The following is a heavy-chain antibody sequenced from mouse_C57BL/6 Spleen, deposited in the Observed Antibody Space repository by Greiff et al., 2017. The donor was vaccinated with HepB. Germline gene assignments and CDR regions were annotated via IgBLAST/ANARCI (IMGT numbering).Heavy chain of an antibody. Sequence: EVQLQQSGPELVKPGASVKISCKASGYSFTDYNMNWVKQSNGKSLEWIGVINPNYVTTSDNPKFKGKATLTVDQSSSTAYMQLHSRPSEDSAVYYGAREASYDYDGHWFAYWGQGTLVTVSA. CDR1: GYSFTDYN. V-gene: IGHV1-39*01. D-gene: IGHD2-4*01. CDR2: INPNYVTT. J-gene: IGHJ3*01. CDR3: AREASYDYDGHWFAY.